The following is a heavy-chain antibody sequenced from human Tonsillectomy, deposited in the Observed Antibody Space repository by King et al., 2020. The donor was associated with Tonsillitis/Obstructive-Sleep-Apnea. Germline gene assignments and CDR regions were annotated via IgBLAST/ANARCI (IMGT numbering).Heavy chain of an antibody. CDR3: AHLMGVWGTYFDY. V-gene: IGHV2-5*02. CDR2: IYWDGDK. Sequence: TLKESGPTLVKPTQTHTLTCTFSGVSLTTSGGSVGGLRHPPGTSLEWLALIYWDGDKSYSPSLKSRLTITKETSKNQVVLTMTNMDPVDTATYYCAHLMGVWGTYFDYWGQGTLVTVSS. CDR1: GVSLTTSGGS. J-gene: IGHJ4*02. D-gene: IGHD3-16*01.